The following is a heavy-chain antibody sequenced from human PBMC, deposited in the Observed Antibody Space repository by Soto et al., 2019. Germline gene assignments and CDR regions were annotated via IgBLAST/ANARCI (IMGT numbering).Heavy chain of an antibody. CDR2: INHSGST. CDR1: GGSFSGYY. CDR3: ARETRFYCSRGSCYGEVGRYYYCSMDD. J-gene: IGHJ6*02. Sequence: PSETLSLTCAVYGGSFSGYYWSWIRQPPGKGLEWIGEINHSGSTNSNPSLQSRVTISVDTSKNQFSLKLSSVTAADTAVYYLARETRFYCSRGSCYGEVGRYYYCSMDDWGHGTTVTVSS. D-gene: IGHD2-15*01. V-gene: IGHV4-34*01.